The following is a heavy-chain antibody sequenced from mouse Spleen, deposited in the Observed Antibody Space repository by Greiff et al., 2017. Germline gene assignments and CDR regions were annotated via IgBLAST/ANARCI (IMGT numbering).Heavy chain of an antibody. CDR1: GYTFTSYW. J-gene: IGHJ2*01. V-gene: IGHV1-50*01. Sequence: QVQLQQPGAELVKPGASVKLSCKASGYTFTSYWMQWVKQRPGQGLEWIGEIDPSDSYTNYNQKFKGKATLTVDTSSSTAYMQLSSLTSEDSAVYYCARGRSTMVTTYYFDYWGQGTTLTVSS. CDR2: IDPSDSYT. CDR3: ARGRSTMVTTYYFDY. D-gene: IGHD2-2*01.